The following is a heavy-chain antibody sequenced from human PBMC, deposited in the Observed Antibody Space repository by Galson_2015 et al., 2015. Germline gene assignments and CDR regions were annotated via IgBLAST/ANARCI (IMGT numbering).Heavy chain of an antibody. V-gene: IGHV3-30*04. CDR1: GFSFTTYA. D-gene: IGHD6-19*01. CDR2: ISHDGSSK. Sequence: SLRLSCAASGFSFTTYAMHWVRQAPGKGLEWVAVISHDGSSKYYADSVKGRFTISRDNSKNTLYVLVNSLRAEDTAVYYCARGRGIAVADHGWVDYWGQGTLVTVSS. J-gene: IGHJ4*02. CDR3: ARGRGIAVADHGWVDY.